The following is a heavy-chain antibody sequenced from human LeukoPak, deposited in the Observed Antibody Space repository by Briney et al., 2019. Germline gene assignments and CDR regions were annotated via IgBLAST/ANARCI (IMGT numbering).Heavy chain of an antibody. V-gene: IGHV3-21*01. CDR3: ARVRGVAPLHYYIDV. D-gene: IGHD3-10*01. CDR2: ISSSSSYI. Sequence: GGSLRLSCAASGFTFSSYEMNWVRQAPGKGLEWVSSISSSSSYIYYADSVKGRFTISRDNAKNSLYLQMNSLRAEDTAVYYCARVRGVAPLHYYIDVSGKGTTVTVSS. CDR1: GFTFSSYE. J-gene: IGHJ6*03.